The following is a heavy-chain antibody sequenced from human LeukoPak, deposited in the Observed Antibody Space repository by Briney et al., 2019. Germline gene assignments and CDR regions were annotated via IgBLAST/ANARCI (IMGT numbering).Heavy chain of an antibody. D-gene: IGHD6-6*01. CDR2: FDPEDGET. Sequence: GASVKVSCKVSGYTLTELSMHWVRQAPGKGLEWMGGFDPEDGETIYAQKFQGRVTMTEDTSTDTAYMELSSLRAEDTAVYYCAKALGGAALDAFDIWGQGTMVTVSS. J-gene: IGHJ3*02. CDR1: GYTLTELS. CDR3: AKALGGAALDAFDI. V-gene: IGHV1-24*01.